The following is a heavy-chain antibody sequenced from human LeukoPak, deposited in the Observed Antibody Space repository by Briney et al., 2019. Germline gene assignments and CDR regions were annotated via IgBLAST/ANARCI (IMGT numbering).Heavy chain of an antibody. J-gene: IGHJ4*02. D-gene: IGHD2-15*01. CDR3: AKDGRCSGGSCYYFDY. CDR1: GFTFSSYA. Sequence: GGSLRLSCAASGFTFSSYAMSWVRQAPGKGLEWVSAISGSGGSTYYADSVKGRFTISRDNSKNTLYLQMNSLRAEDTAVYYCAKDGRCSGGSCYYFDYWGQGTLVTVSS. V-gene: IGHV3-23*01. CDR2: ISGSGGST.